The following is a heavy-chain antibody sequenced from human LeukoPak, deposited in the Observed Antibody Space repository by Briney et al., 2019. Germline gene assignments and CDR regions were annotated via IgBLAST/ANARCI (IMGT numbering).Heavy chain of an antibody. CDR2: ISGSGGST. J-gene: IGHJ4*02. CDR3: ARPLKANAGYFDF. D-gene: IGHD3-10*01. V-gene: IGHV3-23*01. CDR1: GFTFSSYA. Sequence: GGSLRLSCAASGFTFSSYAMSWVRQAPGKGLEWVSGISGSGGSTYYADSVKGRFTISRDNSKNTLYLQMNSLRAEDTAVYYCARPLKANAGYFDFWGQGTLVTVSS.